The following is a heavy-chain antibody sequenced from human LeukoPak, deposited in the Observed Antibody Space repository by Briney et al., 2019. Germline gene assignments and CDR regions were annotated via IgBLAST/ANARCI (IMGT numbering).Heavy chain of an antibody. J-gene: IGHJ4*02. V-gene: IGHV3-74*01. CDR2: IASDGSST. CDR3: ARGRPHGSDY. D-gene: IGHD2-15*01. CDR1: GFTFSSYW. Sequence: GGSLRLSCAASGFTFSSYWMNWVRQAPGKGLVWVSRIASDGSSTTYADSVKGRFSISRDNAKNTLNLQMNSLRVEDTAVYYCARGRPHGSDYWGQGTLVTVSS.